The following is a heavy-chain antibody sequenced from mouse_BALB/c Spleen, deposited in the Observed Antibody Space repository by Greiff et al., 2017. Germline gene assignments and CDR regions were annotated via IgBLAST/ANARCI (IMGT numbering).Heavy chain of an antibody. V-gene: IGHV2-6-7*01. Sequence: QVQLKESGPGLVAPSQSLSITCTVSGFSLTGYGVNWVRQPPGKGLEWLGMIWGDGSTDYNSALKSRLSISKDNSKSQVFLKMNSLQTDDTARYYCARVFYYRYDEAWFAYWGQGTLVTVSA. CDR1: GFSLTGYG. D-gene: IGHD2-14*01. CDR2: IWGDGST. CDR3: ARVFYYRYDEAWFAY. J-gene: IGHJ3*01.